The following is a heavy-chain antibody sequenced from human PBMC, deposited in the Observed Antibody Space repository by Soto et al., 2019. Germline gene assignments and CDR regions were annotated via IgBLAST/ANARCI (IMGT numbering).Heavy chain of an antibody. CDR3: ARQGYYDLLSGYYLFDY. V-gene: IGHV4-4*02. Sequence: PSQTLSLTCTVSGGSMSSSNRLNWVRQPPGKGLEWIGEAHHSGRTNYNPSLKSRVTISVDTSKNQFSLKLSSVTAADTAVYYCARQGYYDLLSGYYLFDYWGQGTLVTVSS. D-gene: IGHD3-3*01. CDR2: AHHSGRT. J-gene: IGHJ4*02. CDR1: GGSMSSSNR.